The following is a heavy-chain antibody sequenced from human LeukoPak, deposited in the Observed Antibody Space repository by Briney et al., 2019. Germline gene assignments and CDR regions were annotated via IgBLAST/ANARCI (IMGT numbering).Heavy chain of an antibody. J-gene: IGHJ4*02. Sequence: GASLRLSCAASGFTVSSNYMSWVRQAPGKGLEWVSVIYSGGSTYYADSVKGRFTISRDNSKNTLYLQMNSLRAEDTAVYYCASYPPGIAVAGTDYWGQGTLVTVSS. CDR2: IYSGGST. D-gene: IGHD6-19*01. V-gene: IGHV3-53*01. CDR3: ASYPPGIAVAGTDY. CDR1: GFTVSSNY.